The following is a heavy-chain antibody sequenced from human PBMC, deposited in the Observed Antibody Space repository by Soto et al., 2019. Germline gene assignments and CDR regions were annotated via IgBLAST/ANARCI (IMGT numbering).Heavy chain of an antibody. J-gene: IGHJ4*02. CDR1: GYSIISGYY. CDR2: ISHSGST. V-gene: IGHV4-38-2*01. CDR3: ARGSIAAASYFDY. Sequence: SETLSLTCAVSGYSIISGYYLVLIRHPPGKGLEWIGSISHSGSTYYNPSLKSRVTISADTSKNQFSLKLNSVTAADTAVYFCARGSIAAASYFDYWGQGTLVTVSS. D-gene: IGHD6-13*01.